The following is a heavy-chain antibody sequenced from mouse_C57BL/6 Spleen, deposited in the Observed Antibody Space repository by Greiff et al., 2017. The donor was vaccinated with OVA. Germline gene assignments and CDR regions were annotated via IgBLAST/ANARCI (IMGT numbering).Heavy chain of an antibody. J-gene: IGHJ1*03. V-gene: IGHV10-3*01. CDR3: VRGPSWDWYFDV. Sequence: EVQLVESGGGLVQPKGSLKLSCAASGFTFNTYAMHWVRQAPGKGLEWVARIRSKSSNYATYYADSVKDRFTNSRDDSQSMLYLQMNNLKTEDTAMYYCVRGPSWDWYFDVWGTGTTVTVSS. CDR1: GFTFNTYA. D-gene: IGHD4-1*01. CDR2: IRSKSSNYAT.